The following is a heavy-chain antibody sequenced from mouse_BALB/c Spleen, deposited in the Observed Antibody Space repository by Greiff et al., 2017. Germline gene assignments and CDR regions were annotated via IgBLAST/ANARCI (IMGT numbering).Heavy chain of an antibody. CDR1: GYTFTSYT. CDR2: INPSSGYT. J-gene: IGHJ2*01. Sequence: VQLQESAAELARPGASVKMSCKASGYTFTSYTMHWVKQRPGQGLEWIGYINPSSGYTEYNQKFKDKTTLTADKSSSTAYMQLSSLTSEDSAVYYCARERESWDVYCDDWGQGTTLTVSS. V-gene: IGHV1-4*02. CDR3: ARERESWDVYCDD. D-gene: IGHD4-1*01.